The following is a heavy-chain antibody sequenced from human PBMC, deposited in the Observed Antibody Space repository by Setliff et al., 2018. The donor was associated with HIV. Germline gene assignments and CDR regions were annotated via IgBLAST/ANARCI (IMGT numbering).Heavy chain of an antibody. V-gene: IGHV1-69*13. J-gene: IGHJ2*01. D-gene: IGHD3-10*01. Sequence: SVKVSCKASGGTFSNYAISWVRQAPGQGLEWMGGIIPIFGSTKYAQKFQDRVTITADESTYTADMELSSLRSEDTAVYYCARDDHYYDLGSILSEWYFALRGRGTLVTVSS. CDR2: IIPIFGST. CDR1: GGTFSNYA. CDR3: ARDDHYYDLGSILSEWYFAL.